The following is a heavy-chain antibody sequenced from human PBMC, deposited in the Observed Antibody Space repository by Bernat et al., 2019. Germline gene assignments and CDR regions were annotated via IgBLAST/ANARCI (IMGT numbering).Heavy chain of an antibody. V-gene: IGHV3-23*01. Sequence: EVQLLESGGGLVQPGGSLRLSCAASGFTFSSHAMTWVRQAPGKGLEWVSVITNSGDITFYADSVKGRFTISRDNSKNTLSLQMNSLRAEDTAVYYCAKFTTQQWRAFDYWGQGTLVTVSS. D-gene: IGHD6-19*01. J-gene: IGHJ4*02. CDR2: ITNSGDIT. CDR1: GFTFSSHA. CDR3: AKFTTQQWRAFDY.